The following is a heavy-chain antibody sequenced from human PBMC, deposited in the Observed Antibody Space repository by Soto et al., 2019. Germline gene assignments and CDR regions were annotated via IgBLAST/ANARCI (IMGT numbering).Heavy chain of an antibody. V-gene: IGHV3-23*01. CDR2: ISGSGGST. D-gene: IGHD5-12*01. J-gene: IGHJ3*02. Sequence: EVQLLESGGGLVQPGGSLRLSCAASGFTFSSYAMSWVRQAPGKGLEWVSAISGSGGSTYYADSVKGRFTISRDNAKNSLYLQMNSLRAEDTAVYYCARGSRGGYNGLIWGQGTMVTVSS. CDR3: ARGSRGGYNGLI. CDR1: GFTFSSYA.